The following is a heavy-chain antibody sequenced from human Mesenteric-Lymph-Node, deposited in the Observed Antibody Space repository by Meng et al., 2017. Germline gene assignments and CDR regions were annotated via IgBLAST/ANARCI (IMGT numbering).Heavy chain of an antibody. D-gene: IGHD6-13*01. Sequence: GASLNISCAASGFTFSSYWMSWVRLAPGKGLELVDNIKRDGSEKYYVNSVKGRFTISRDNAKNSLYLQMNSLRAEDTAVYYCTRDVSSFDYWGQGTLVTVSS. CDR2: IKRDGSEK. J-gene: IGHJ4*01. CDR1: GFTFSSYW. CDR3: TRDVSSFDY. V-gene: IGHV3-7*01.